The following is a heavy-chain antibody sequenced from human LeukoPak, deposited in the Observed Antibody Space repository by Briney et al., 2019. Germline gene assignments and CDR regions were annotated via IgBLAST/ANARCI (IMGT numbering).Heavy chain of an antibody. Sequence: ASAKVSCKASGYTFTGYYMHWVRQAPGQGLEWMGRINPNSGGTNYAQKFQGRVTMTRDTSISTAYMELSRLRSDDTAVYYCARVRYDSSGYFYWGQGTLVTVSS. V-gene: IGHV1-2*06. D-gene: IGHD3-22*01. J-gene: IGHJ4*02. CDR1: GYTFTGYY. CDR3: ARVRYDSSGYFY. CDR2: INPNSGGT.